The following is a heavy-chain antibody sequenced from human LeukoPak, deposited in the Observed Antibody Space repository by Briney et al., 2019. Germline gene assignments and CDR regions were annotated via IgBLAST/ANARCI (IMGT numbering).Heavy chain of an antibody. Sequence: GASVKVSCKASGGTFSSYAISWVRQAPGQGLEWMGGIIPIFGTANYAQKFQGRVTITADKSTSTAYVELSSLRSDDAAVYYCARGAPSQQLVRDAFDIWGQGTMVTVSS. CDR3: ARGAPSQQLVRDAFDI. V-gene: IGHV1-69*06. CDR1: GGTFSSYA. CDR2: IIPIFGTA. D-gene: IGHD6-13*01. J-gene: IGHJ3*02.